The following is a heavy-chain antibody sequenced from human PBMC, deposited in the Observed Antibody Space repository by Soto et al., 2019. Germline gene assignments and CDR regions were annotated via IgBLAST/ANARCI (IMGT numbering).Heavy chain of an antibody. CDR3: ARDRGRIAALRTGGGYYSGMDA. J-gene: IGHJ6*02. Sequence: ASVKVSCKASGYTFTGYYMHWVRQAPGQGLEWMGWINPNSGGTNYAQKFQGRVTMTRDTSISTAYMELSRLRSDDTAVYYCARDRGRIAALRTGGGYYSGMDAWGQGTTVTV. CDR2: INPNSGGT. V-gene: IGHV1-2*02. CDR1: GYTFTGYY. D-gene: IGHD6-6*01.